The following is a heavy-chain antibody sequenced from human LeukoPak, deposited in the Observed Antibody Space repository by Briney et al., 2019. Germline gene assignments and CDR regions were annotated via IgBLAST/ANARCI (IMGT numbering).Heavy chain of an antibody. CDR3: AKGLRPDGINDFDH. D-gene: IGHD1-1*01. V-gene: IGHV3-23*05. CDR1: GFTFSGYA. J-gene: IGHJ4*02. Sequence: GGSLRLSCAASGFTFSGYAMNWVRQAPGKGLEWVSLIFASGSTTKYADSVKGRFTISRDNSKNTLYLQMNSLRAEDTAVYYCAKGLRPDGINDFDHWGQGTLVTVSS. CDR2: IFASGSTT.